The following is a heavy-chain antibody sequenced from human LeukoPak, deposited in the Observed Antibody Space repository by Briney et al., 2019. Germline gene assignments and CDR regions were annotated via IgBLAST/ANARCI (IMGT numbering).Heavy chain of an antibody. Sequence: ASVKVSCKASGGTFSSYAISWVRQAPGQGLEWMGRIIPILGITTYAQKFQGRVTISADKSTTTAYMELSSLRSEDTAVYFCARVNDYQLLASWFDPWGQGTLVTVSS. V-gene: IGHV1-69*04. CDR1: GGTFSSYA. CDR2: IIPILGIT. D-gene: IGHD2-2*01. J-gene: IGHJ5*02. CDR3: ARVNDYQLLASWFDP.